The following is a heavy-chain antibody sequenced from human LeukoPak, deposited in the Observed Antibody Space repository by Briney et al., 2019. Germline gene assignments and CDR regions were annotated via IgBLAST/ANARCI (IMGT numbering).Heavy chain of an antibody. J-gene: IGHJ4*02. V-gene: IGHV1-46*01. CDR1: GYTFTSYY. Sequence: AAVKDGCMASGYTFTSYYMHGVRQTPGQGLEWMGIINPSGGSTSYAQKYQRRVTSTRDTSTSTVYMELSSLRSEDTAVYYCARGLRYFDWLDTYFDYWGQ. CDR2: INPSGGST. CDR3: ARGLRYFDWLDTYFDY. D-gene: IGHD3-9*01.